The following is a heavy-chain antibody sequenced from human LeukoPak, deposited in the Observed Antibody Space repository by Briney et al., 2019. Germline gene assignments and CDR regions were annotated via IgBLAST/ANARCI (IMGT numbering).Heavy chain of an antibody. V-gene: IGHV1-2*02. CDR2: ISPNSGGT. Sequence: VASVKVSCKASGYTFTDYYIHWVRQAPGQGLEWMGWISPNSGGTNYAQKFQGRVTMTSDTSFSTAYMELSRLTSDDTAVYYCARDSSGRFLDYWGQGTLVTVSS. J-gene: IGHJ4*02. D-gene: IGHD1-26*01. CDR3: ARDSSGRFLDY. CDR1: GYTFTDYY.